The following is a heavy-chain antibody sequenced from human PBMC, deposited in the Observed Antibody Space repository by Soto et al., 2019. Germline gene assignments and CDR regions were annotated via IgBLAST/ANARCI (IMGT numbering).Heavy chain of an antibody. CDR3: ARAVTGYSRSWYEVSLVNWFDP. D-gene: IGHD6-13*01. Sequence: PSETLSLTCTVSGGSISSYYWSWIRQPPGQGLEWIGEIYRTGSTNYNPSLKSRVTISVETSKNQFSLKLSSVTAADTAVYYCARAVTGYSRSWYEVSLVNWFDPWGQGTLVTVSS. J-gene: IGHJ5*02. CDR2: IYRTGST. CDR1: GGSISSYY. V-gene: IGHV4-59*12.